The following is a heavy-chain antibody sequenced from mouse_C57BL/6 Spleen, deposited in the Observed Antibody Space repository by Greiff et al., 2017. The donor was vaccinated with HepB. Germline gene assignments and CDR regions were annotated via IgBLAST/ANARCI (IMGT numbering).Heavy chain of an antibody. D-gene: IGHD1-1*01. J-gene: IGHJ1*03. Sequence: EVQVVESGGDLVKPGGSLKLSCAASGFTFSSYGMSWVRQTPDKRLEWVATISSGGSYTYYPDSVKGRFTISRDNAKNTLYLQMSSLKSEDTAMYYCARQPPYYGSSYGDWYFDVWGTGTTVTVSS. CDR3: ARQPPYYGSSYGDWYFDV. CDR1: GFTFSSYG. CDR2: ISSGGSYT. V-gene: IGHV5-6*01.